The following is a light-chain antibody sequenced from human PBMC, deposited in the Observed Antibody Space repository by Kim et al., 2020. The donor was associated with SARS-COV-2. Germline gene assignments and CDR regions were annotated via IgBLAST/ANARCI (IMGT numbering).Light chain of an antibody. CDR2: EVS. Sequence: GKSVTISCTGTSSDVGCYNYVSWYQQHPGKAPKRMIYEVSKRPSGVPDRFSGSKSGNTASLTVSGLQAEDEADYYCSSYAGSNNVVFGGGTQLTVL. V-gene: IGLV2-8*01. J-gene: IGLJ2*01. CDR3: SSYAGSNNVV. CDR1: SSDVGCYNY.